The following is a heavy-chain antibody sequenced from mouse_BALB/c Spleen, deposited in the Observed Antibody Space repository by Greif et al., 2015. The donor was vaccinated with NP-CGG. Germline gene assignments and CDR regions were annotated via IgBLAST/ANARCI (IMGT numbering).Heavy chain of an antibody. V-gene: IGHV5-6-5*01. CDR1: GFTFSSYA. J-gene: IGHJ4*01. D-gene: IGHD2-1*01. CDR3: AREGNYYAMDY. Sequence: DVKLVESGGGLVKPGGSLKLSCAASGFTFSSYAMSWVRQTPEKRLEWVASISSGGSTYYPDSVKGRFTISRDNARNILYLQMSSLRSEDTAMYYCAREGNYYAMDYWGQGTSVTVSS. CDR2: ISSGGST.